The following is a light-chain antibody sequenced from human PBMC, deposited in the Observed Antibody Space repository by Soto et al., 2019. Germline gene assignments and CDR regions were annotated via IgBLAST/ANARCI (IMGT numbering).Light chain of an antibody. CDR3: SSYTSISTLYV. V-gene: IGLV2-14*01. Sequence: QSVLTQPASVSGSPGQSITISCTGATSDVGGYNYVSWYQQHPGKAPKLMIYEVTNRPSGVSNRFSGSKSGNTASLTISGGQAEEEEDYYCSSYTSISTLYVFGTGTKVTVL. CDR1: TSDVGGYNY. J-gene: IGLJ1*01. CDR2: EVT.